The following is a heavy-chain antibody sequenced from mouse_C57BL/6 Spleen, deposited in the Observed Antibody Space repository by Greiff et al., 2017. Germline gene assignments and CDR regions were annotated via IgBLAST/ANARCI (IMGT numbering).Heavy chain of an antibody. CDR1: GYTFTSYG. D-gene: IGHD1-1*01. Sequence: VQLQQSGAELARPGASVKLSCKASGYTFTSYGISWVKQRTGQGLEWIGEIYPRSGNTYYNEKLKGKATLTADKSSSTAYIELRSLTSEDSAVYFCARRQDRGSSYGYFDVWGTGTTVTVSS. CDR2: IYPRSGNT. CDR3: ARRQDRGSSYGYFDV. J-gene: IGHJ1*03. V-gene: IGHV1-81*01.